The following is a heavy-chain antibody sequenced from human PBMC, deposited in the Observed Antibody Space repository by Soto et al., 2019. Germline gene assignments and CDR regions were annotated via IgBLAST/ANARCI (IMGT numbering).Heavy chain of an antibody. D-gene: IGHD2-2*01. Sequence: EVQLLESGGDLVQPGGSLRLSCAASGFSISNYAMNWVRQAPGKGLEWVSGIVDSGSRTFYADSVKGRFTISRDNSKNTLYLQMNSLRVEDTAVYYCAPVPAASSYYGTDVWGQGTTVTVSS. V-gene: IGHV3-23*01. J-gene: IGHJ6*02. CDR2: IVDSGSRT. CDR1: GFSISNYA. CDR3: APVPAASSYYGTDV.